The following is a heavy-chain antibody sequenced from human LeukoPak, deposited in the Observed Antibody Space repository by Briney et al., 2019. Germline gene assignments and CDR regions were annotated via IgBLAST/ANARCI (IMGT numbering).Heavy chain of an antibody. CDR1: GFTVSSNY. V-gene: IGHV3-66*01. CDR2: IYGGGST. CDR3: AREGYGDYDDAFDI. J-gene: IGHJ3*02. Sequence: PGGSLRLSCAASGFTVSSNYMSWVRQAPGKGLEWVSVIYGGGSTYYADSVKGRFTISRDNSKNTLYLQMNSLRAEDTAVYYCAREGYGDYDDAFDIWGQGTMVTVSS. D-gene: IGHD4-17*01.